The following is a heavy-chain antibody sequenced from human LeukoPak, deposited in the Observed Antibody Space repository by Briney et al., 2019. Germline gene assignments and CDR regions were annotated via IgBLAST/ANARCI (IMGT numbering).Heavy chain of an antibody. CDR1: GFTFSSYW. D-gene: IGHD6-19*01. Sequence: GSLRLSCAASGFTFSSYWMSWIRQPPGKGLEWIGEINHSGSTNYNPSLKSRVTISVDTSKNEFSLKLSSVTAADTAVYYCARGLAVTGRFDFWGQGTLVTVSS. J-gene: IGHJ4*02. CDR3: ARGLAVTGRFDF. V-gene: IGHV4-34*01. CDR2: INHSGST.